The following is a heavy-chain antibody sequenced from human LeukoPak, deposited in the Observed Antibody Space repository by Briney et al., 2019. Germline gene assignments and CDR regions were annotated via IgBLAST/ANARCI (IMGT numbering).Heavy chain of an antibody. V-gene: IGHV1-2*02. CDR1: GYTFTSYG. CDR2: INPNSGGT. J-gene: IGHJ4*02. Sequence: ASVKVSCKASGYTFTSYGISWVRQAPGQGLEWMGWINPNSGGTNYAQKFQGRVTMTRDTSISTAYMELSRLRSDDTAVYYCARDLGIAVALPGGYWGQGTLVTVSS. CDR3: ARDLGIAVALPGGY. D-gene: IGHD6-19*01.